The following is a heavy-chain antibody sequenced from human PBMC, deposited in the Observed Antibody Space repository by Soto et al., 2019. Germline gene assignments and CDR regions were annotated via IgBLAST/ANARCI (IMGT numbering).Heavy chain of an antibody. V-gene: IGHV1-24*01. D-gene: IGHD6-19*01. CDR3: ATSSGWVGYPDY. Sequence: GASVKVSCKVAGYTLTELSMHWLRQAPGKGLEWMGGFDPEDGETIYAQKFQGRVTMTEDTSTDTAYMELSSLRSEDTAVYYCATSSGWVGYPDYWGQGTLVTVSS. J-gene: IGHJ4*02. CDR2: FDPEDGET. CDR1: GYTLTELS.